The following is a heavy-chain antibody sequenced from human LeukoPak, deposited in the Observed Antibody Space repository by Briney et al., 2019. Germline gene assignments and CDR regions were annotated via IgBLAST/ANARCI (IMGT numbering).Heavy chain of an antibody. CDR1: GGSISSGGYY. D-gene: IGHD4-17*01. CDR3: AREAGDYGDYGMDV. J-gene: IGHJ6*02. V-gene: IGHV4-30-2*01. Sequence: SQTLSLTCTVSGGSISSGGYYWSWIRQPPGKGLEWIGEINHSGITNYNPSLKSRVTISVDTSKNQFSLKVSSVTAADTAVYYCAREAGDYGDYGMDVWGQGTTVTVSS. CDR2: INHSGIT.